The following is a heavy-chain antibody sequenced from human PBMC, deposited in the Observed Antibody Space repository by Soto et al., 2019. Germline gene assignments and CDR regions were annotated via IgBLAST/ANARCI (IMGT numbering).Heavy chain of an antibody. CDR2: VYFSGNT. V-gene: IGHV4-59*01. CDR3: GSVRPSGYVLS. CDR1: GGSLSSYY. D-gene: IGHD6-25*01. J-gene: IGHJ5*02. Sequence: PSEPLSLPCTVSGGSLSSYYWTWIRQSPGKGLEWIGYVYFSGNTNYNPSLKSRVTISIDTSKNQFSLRLASVTAADTAFYYCGSVRPSGYVLSWGQGTLVTVS.